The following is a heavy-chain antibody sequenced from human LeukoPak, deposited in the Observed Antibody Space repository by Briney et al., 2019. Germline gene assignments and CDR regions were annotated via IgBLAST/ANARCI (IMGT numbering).Heavy chain of an antibody. J-gene: IGHJ5*02. CDR1: GGSISSYY. V-gene: IGHV4-4*07. CDR2: IYTSGST. Sequence: PSETLSLTCTVSGGSISSYYWSWIRQPAGKGLEWIGRIYTSGSTNYNPSLKSRVTTSVDKSKNQFSLKLSSVTAADTAVYYCARGAAAYWFDPWGQGTLVTVSS. CDR3: ARGAAAYWFDP. D-gene: IGHD2-2*01.